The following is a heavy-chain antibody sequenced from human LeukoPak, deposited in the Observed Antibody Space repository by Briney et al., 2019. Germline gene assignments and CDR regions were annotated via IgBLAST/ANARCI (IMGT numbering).Heavy chain of an antibody. V-gene: IGHV3-48*04. CDR2: ISSSSTTI. D-gene: IGHD2-2*01. CDR1: GFSLSTYS. J-gene: IGHJ4*02. Sequence: GGSLRLSCAASGFSLSTYSFNWVRQAPGKGLEWISYISSSSTTIYYADSVKGRFTISRDDAKNSLYLQMNSLRAEDTALYYCARAYSGGGIVVVPAANWGQGALVTVSS. CDR3: ARAYSGGGIVVVPAAN.